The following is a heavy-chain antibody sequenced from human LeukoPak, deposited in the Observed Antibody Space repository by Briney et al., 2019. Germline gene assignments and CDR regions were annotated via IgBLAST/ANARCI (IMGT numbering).Heavy chain of an antibody. CDR3: AREGAYYYDSSAFDY. J-gene: IGHJ4*02. D-gene: IGHD3-22*01. CDR1: GFTFSSYS. Sequence: GGSLRLSCAASGFTFSSYSMNWVRQAPGKGLEWVANIKQDGSEKYYVDSVKGRFTISRDNAKNSLYLQMNSLRAEDTAVYYCAREGAYYYDSSAFDYWGQGTLVTVSS. CDR2: IKQDGSEK. V-gene: IGHV3-7*01.